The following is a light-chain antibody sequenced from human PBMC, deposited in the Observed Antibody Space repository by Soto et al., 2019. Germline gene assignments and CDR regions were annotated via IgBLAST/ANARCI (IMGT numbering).Light chain of an antibody. J-gene: IGKJ2*01. CDR2: DAS. V-gene: IGKV3-11*01. Sequence: EIVLTQSPATLSLSPGERATLSCRASQSVNSYLAWYQQKPGQAPRLLIYDASNRATGIPARFSGSGSGTDFTLTISSLEPEDFAVYYCQQRSNWPPSPFGQGTKLEIK. CDR1: QSVNSY. CDR3: QQRSNWPPSP.